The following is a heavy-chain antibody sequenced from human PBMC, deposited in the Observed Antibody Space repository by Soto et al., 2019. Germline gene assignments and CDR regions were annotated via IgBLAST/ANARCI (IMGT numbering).Heavy chain of an antibody. Sequence: GGSLRLSCTASVFTFSSYAMSWVRQAPGKELEWVSTISGNSGKTNYAESVKGRFSISRDNSKNTVHLQLDSLRAEDTAVYFCAKLGFVLMELYYFHQWGHGTLVTVSS. CDR2: ISGNSGKT. D-gene: IGHD2-8*01. J-gene: IGHJ4*01. CDR1: VFTFSSYA. V-gene: IGHV3-23*01. CDR3: AKLGFVLMELYYFHQ.